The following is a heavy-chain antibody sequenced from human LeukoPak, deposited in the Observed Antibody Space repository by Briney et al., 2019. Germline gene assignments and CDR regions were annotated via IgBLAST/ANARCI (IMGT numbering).Heavy chain of an antibody. D-gene: IGHD6-19*01. V-gene: IGHV4-59*01. CDR1: GGSLSSYY. CDR3: ARGGAVAATGDFDY. Sequence: SQTLSLTCTVSGGSLSSYYWSWIRQPPGKGLEWIGYIYYSGSTNYNPSLKSRVTISVDTSKNQFSLKLSSVTAADTAVYYCARGGAVAATGDFDYWGQGTLVTVSS. J-gene: IGHJ4*02. CDR2: IYYSGST.